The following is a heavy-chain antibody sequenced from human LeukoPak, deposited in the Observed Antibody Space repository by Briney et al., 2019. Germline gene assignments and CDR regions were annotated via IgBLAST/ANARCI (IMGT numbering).Heavy chain of an antibody. CDR2: SHYSGST. D-gene: IGHD4-17*01. CDR1: GGPISSLY. V-gene: IGHV4-59*08. CDR3: ARRIYGDPSYYFDY. Sequence: SETLSLTCTVSGGPISSLYWSWIRQPPGKGLEWIGYSHYSGSTGYNPSLKSRVTISVDTSKNQFSLKLSSVTAADTAVYYCARRIYGDPSYYFDYWGQGTLVTVSS. J-gene: IGHJ4*02.